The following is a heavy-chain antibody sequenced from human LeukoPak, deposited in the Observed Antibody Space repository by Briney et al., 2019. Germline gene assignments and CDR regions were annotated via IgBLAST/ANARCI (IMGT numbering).Heavy chain of an antibody. CDR2: IYHSGST. J-gene: IGHJ4*02. CDR3: ARGIRITIFGVVYYFDY. D-gene: IGHD3-3*01. CDR1: GGSISSGSYY. Sequence: SETLSLTCTVSGGSISSGSYYWSWIRQPPGKGLEWIGSIYHSGSTYYNPSLKSRVTISVDTSKNQFSLKLSSVTAADTAVYYCARGIRITIFGVVYYFDYWGQGTLVTVSS. V-gene: IGHV4-39*07.